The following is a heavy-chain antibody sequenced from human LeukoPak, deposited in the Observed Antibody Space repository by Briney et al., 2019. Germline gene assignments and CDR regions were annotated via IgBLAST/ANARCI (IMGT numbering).Heavy chain of an antibody. CDR3: AIGDTRGNDI. J-gene: IGHJ3*02. V-gene: IGHV4-59*01. CDR2: IYYSGGT. CDR1: GGSISGYW. Sequence: PSETLSLTCTVSGGSISGYWCSWIRQPPGKGLEWIGYIYYSGGTNYHPSLNSRVTMSVDTSKSQFSLKLSSVTAADTAVYYRAIGDTRGNDIWGQGTMVTVSS. D-gene: IGHD1-26*01.